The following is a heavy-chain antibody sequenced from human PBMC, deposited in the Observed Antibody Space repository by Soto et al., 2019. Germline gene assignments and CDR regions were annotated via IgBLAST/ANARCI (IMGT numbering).Heavy chain of an antibody. V-gene: IGHV4-31*03. Sequence: SETLSLTCTVSGGSISSGGYYWSWIRQHPGKGLEWIGYIYYSGSTYYNPSLKSRVTISVDTSKNQFSLKLSSVTAADTAVYYCARISLTTVTCVFDYWGQGTLVTVSS. CDR2: IYYSGST. CDR1: GGSISSGGYY. CDR3: ARISLTTVTCVFDY. D-gene: IGHD4-17*01. J-gene: IGHJ4*02.